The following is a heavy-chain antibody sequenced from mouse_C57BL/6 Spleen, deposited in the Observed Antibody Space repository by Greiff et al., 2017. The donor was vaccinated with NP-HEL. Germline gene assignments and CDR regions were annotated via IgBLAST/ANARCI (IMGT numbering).Heavy chain of an antibody. CDR2: TFYSGIT. V-gene: IGHV3-3*01. D-gene: IGHD1-1*01. J-gene: IGHJ1*03. Sequence: VQLQQSGPSLVRPSQTLSLTCTVTGFSINSDCYWIWIRQFPGNKLEYIGYTFYSGITYYNPSLESRTYITRDTSKNQFSLKLSSVTTEDTATYYCARYYYGSSLYWYFDVWGTGTTVTVSS. CDR1: GFSINSDCY. CDR3: ARYYYGSSLYWYFDV.